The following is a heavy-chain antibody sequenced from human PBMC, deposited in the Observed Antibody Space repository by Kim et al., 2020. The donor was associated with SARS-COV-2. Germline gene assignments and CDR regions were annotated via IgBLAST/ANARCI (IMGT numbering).Heavy chain of an antibody. J-gene: IGHJ4*02. V-gene: IGHV3-48*03. CDR1: GFTFSSYE. CDR2: ISSSGSTI. CDR3: ARSQENYCSGGSCYEGGPGVVDY. D-gene: IGHD2-15*01. Sequence: GGSLRLSCAASGFTFSSYEMNWVRQAPGKGLEWVSYISSSGSTIYYADSVKGRFTISRDNAKNSLYLQMNSLRAEDTAVYYCARSQENYCSGGSCYEGGPGVVDYWGQGTLVTVSS.